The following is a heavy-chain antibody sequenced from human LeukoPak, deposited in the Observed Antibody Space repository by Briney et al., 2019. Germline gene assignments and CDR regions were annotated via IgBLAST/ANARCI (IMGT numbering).Heavy chain of an antibody. CDR2: IYYIGST. D-gene: IGHD6-13*01. Sequence: SETLSLTCIVSGGSLSRYYWSWIRQPPGRGVEWVGYIYYIGSTNYNPSLKSRVTISVDTCKNQYSLKRRCVTAADTAVYYVVILPPYSSSWYFDYWGQGTLVTVSS. CDR1: GGSLSRYY. CDR3: VILPPYSSSWYFDY. J-gene: IGHJ4*02. V-gene: IGHV4-59*08.